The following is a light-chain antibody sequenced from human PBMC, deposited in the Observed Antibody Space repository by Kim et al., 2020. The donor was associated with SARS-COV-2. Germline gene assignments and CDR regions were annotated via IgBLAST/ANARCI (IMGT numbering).Light chain of an antibody. Sequence: EVVLTQSPGTLSLSPGERAALSCRASQSVNSFYLAWYQQKPGQPPRLLVYGASSRATGIPDRFSGSGSGTDFTLTISRLEPEDFAVYYCQQYGSSPRTFGPGTKVEIK. CDR2: GAS. J-gene: IGKJ1*01. CDR1: QSVNSFY. CDR3: QQYGSSPRT. V-gene: IGKV3-20*01.